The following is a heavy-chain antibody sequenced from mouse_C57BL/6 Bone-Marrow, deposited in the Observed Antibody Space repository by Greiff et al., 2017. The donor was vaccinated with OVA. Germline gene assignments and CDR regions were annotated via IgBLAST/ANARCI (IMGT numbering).Heavy chain of an antibody. D-gene: IGHD4-1*01. CDR1: GFTFTSYW. V-gene: IGHV1-61*01. J-gene: IGHJ2*01. CDR2: IYPYDSET. CDR3: ARERLGLGY. Sequence: QVQLQQPGAELVRPGSSVKLSCKASGFTFTSYWMDWVKQRPGQGLEWIGNIYPYDSETHYTPKFKDKATVTVDKSSSTAYMQLSSLTSEDSAVYCCARERLGLGYWGQGTTLTVSS.